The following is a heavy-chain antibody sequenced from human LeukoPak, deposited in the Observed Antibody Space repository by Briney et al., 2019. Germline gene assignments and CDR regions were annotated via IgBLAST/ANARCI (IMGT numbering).Heavy chain of an antibody. CDR2: ISSSSSYI. Sequence: PGGSLRLSCAASGFTFSSYSMNWVRQAPGKGLEWVSSISSSSSYIYYADSVKGRFTISRDNAKNSLYLQMNSLRAEDTAVYYCARDLPYDFWSGYSYYFDYWGQGTLVTVSS. J-gene: IGHJ4*02. V-gene: IGHV3-21*01. CDR3: ARDLPYDFWSGYSYYFDY. CDR1: GFTFSSYS. D-gene: IGHD3-3*01.